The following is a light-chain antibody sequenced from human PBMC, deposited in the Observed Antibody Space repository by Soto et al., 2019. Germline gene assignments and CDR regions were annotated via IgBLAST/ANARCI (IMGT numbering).Light chain of an antibody. V-gene: IGKV3-15*01. Sequence: EIVMTQSPATLSVSQGERATPSCRASQSVSSNLAWFQQKPGQAPRLLLYAVSTRATGVPGRFSGSGSGTEFTLTISSLQSEDSAVYYCQQHNHWPSFGQGTKLEIK. CDR1: QSVSSN. CDR3: QQHNHWPS. J-gene: IGKJ2*01. CDR2: AVS.